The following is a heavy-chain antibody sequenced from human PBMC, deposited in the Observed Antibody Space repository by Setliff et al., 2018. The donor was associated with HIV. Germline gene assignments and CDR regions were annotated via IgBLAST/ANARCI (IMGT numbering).Heavy chain of an antibody. J-gene: IGHJ4*02. CDR1: GGSFSGYY. CDR3: ARFKYYNFWSGPGNYFDY. Sequence: SETLSLTCAVYGGSFSGYYWSWVRQPPGKGLEWIGEINHSGSTNYSPSLKSRVTISVDSSKNQFSLKQTSVTAADTAVYYCARFKYYNFWSGPGNYFDYWGQGTLVTVSS. D-gene: IGHD3-3*01. V-gene: IGHV4-34*01. CDR2: INHSGST.